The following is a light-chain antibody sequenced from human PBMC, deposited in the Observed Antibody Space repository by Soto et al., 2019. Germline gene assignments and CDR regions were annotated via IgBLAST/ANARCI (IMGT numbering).Light chain of an antibody. CDR3: QRYNSVPPVT. Sequence: DIQMTQSPSSLSASVGDRVTITCRASQGISNYLAWYQQQPGKPPKLLMYAASTLQSEVPSRFSGSGSGTDFTLTISSLQPEDVATYYCQRYNSVPPVTFGPGTKVNL. V-gene: IGKV1-27*01. CDR2: AAS. J-gene: IGKJ3*01. CDR1: QGISNY.